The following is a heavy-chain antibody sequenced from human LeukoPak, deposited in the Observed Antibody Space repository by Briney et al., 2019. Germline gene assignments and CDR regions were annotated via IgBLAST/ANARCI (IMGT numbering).Heavy chain of an antibody. CDR3: ARDRSEFDY. J-gene: IGHJ4*02. V-gene: IGHV4-59*01. CDR2: IYYSGST. CDR1: GGSISNYY. Sequence: KPSETLSLTCTVSGGSISNYYWTWIRQPPGKGLEWIGYIYYSGSTNYDPSLNSRVTISVDTSKNQFSLKLSSVTAADTAVYYCARDRSEFDYWGQGTLVTVSS.